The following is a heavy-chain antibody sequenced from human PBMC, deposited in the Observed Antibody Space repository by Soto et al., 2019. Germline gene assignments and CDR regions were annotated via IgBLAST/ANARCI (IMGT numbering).Heavy chain of an antibody. V-gene: IGHV3-48*03. Sequence: GGSLRLSCAASGFTFSSYEMNWVRQAPGKGLEWVSYISSSGSTIYYADSVKGRFTISRDNAKNSLYLQMNSLRAEDTAVYYCARALLEWLLPTYYYYGMDAWGQGTTVTVSS. J-gene: IGHJ6*02. CDR3: ARALLEWLLPTYYYYGMDA. CDR2: ISSSGSTI. CDR1: GFTFSSYE. D-gene: IGHD3-3*01.